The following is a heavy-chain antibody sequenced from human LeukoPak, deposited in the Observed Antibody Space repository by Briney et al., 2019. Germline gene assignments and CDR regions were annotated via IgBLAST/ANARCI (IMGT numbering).Heavy chain of an antibody. CDR3: ARGGGLDV. CDR1: GFTFSSYG. Sequence: PGGSLRLSCAASGFTFSSYGIHWVRQAPGKGLEWVAVISPDGSYKYYVDSVKGRFTISRDNSKNTLYLQMSNLRAEDTAVYFCARGGGLDVWGQGATVTVSS. V-gene: IGHV3-30*03. D-gene: IGHD3-16*01. CDR2: ISPDGSYK. J-gene: IGHJ6*02.